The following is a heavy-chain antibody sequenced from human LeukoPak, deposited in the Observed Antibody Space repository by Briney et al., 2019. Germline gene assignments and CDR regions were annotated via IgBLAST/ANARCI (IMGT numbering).Heavy chain of an antibody. Sequence: PPETLSLTRTLSRGSTTTSTTCSGWVRHPPGNGLEWIRIIFFSGRTSSRPSLKSRVPISLDTPRNQFFLKLNSVTPADTAVIYCAKSNGYGLVDIGGQGTMVTVSS. D-gene: IGHD3-10*01. CDR2: IFFSGRT. CDR1: RGSTTTSTTC. V-gene: IGHV4-39*07. J-gene: IGHJ3*02. CDR3: AKSNGYGLVDI.